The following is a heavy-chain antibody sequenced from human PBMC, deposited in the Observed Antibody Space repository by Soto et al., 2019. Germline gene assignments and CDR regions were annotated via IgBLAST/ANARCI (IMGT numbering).Heavy chain of an antibody. J-gene: IGHJ4*02. V-gene: IGHV1-3*01. CDR2: INAGNGNT. D-gene: IGHD6-19*01. Sequence: QVQLVQSGAEVKKPGASVKVSCKASGYTFTSYAMQWVRQAPGQRLEWMGWINAGNGNTKYSQKFQGRVTITSDTSASTEYMELSSLRSEDTAAYYCARDLGGWTDYWGQGTLVTVSS. CDR3: ARDLGGWTDY. CDR1: GYTFTSYA.